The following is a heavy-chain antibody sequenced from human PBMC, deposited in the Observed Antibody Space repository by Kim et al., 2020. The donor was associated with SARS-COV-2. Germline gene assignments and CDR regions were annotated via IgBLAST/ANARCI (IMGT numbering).Heavy chain of an antibody. D-gene: IGHD1-1*01. CDR2: IYYSGST. Sequence: SETLSLTCTVSGGSISSYYWSWIRQPPGKGLEWIGYIYYSGSTNYNPSLKSRVTISVDTSKNQFSLKLSSVTAADTAVYYCARTSSPNWNPAWGWFDPWGQGTLVTVSS. V-gene: IGHV4-59*01. CDR1: GGSISSYY. J-gene: IGHJ5*02. CDR3: ARTSSPNWNPAWGWFDP.